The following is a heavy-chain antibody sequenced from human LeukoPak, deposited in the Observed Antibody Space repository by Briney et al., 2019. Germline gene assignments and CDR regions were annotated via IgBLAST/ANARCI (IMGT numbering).Heavy chain of an antibody. CDR1: GGSISSYY. CDR2: IYYSGST. D-gene: IGHD2-15*01. CDR3: ARGVSGYCSGGSCSPLDYYYMDV. J-gene: IGHJ6*03. V-gene: IGHV4-59*01. Sequence: KASETLSLTCTVPGGSISSYYWSWIRQPPGKGLGWMGYIYYSGSTNYNPSLKSRVTISVDTSKNQFSLKLSSVTAADTAVYYCARGVSGYCSGGSCSPLDYYYMDVWGKGTTVTVSS.